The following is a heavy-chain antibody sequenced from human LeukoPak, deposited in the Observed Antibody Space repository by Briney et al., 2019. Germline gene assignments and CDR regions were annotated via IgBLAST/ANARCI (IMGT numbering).Heavy chain of an antibody. CDR3: ARTNMPAREGTYFDY. D-gene: IGHD6-6*01. Sequence: GESLKISCKGSGYSFISNWIGWVRQMPGKGLEWMGIIYPGDSDTRYSPSFQGQVTISADKSISTAYLQWSSLKASDTAIYYCARTNMPAREGTYFDYWGQGTLVTVSS. CDR1: GYSFISNW. V-gene: IGHV5-51*01. J-gene: IGHJ4*02. CDR2: IYPGDSDT.